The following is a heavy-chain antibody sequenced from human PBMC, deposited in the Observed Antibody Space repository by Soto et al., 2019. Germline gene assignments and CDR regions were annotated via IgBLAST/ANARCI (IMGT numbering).Heavy chain of an antibody. V-gene: IGHV3-23*01. Sequence: EVQLLESGGDLVRPGGSLRLSCAASGFTFSAYALSWVRQAPGKGLEWVSSVSAGGTSTYYADSGKGHFTISRDKAKNSLYLQINSLRVEDTAVYYCAKSRGYTLGGDAFDVWGRGTMVIVSS. CDR1: GFTFSAYA. CDR3: AKSRGYTLGGDAFDV. CDR2: VSAGGTST. J-gene: IGHJ3*01. D-gene: IGHD6-13*01.